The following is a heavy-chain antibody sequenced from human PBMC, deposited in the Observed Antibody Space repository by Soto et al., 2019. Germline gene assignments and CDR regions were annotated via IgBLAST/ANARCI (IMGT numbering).Heavy chain of an antibody. J-gene: IGHJ6*02. CDR3: AMHLRWTTRSYYYYGMDV. Sequence: EVQLLESGGGLVQPGGSLRLSCAASGFTFSSYAMSWVRQAPGQGLEWVSAISGSGGSTYYADSVKGRFTISRDNSKNTLYLQMNSLRAEDTAVYYCAMHLRWTTRSYYYYGMDVWGQGTTVTVSS. D-gene: IGHD1-1*01. V-gene: IGHV3-23*01. CDR1: GFTFSSYA. CDR2: ISGSGGST.